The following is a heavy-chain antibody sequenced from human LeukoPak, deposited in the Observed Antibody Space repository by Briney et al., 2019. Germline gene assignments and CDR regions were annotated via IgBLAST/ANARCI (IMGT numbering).Heavy chain of an antibody. D-gene: IGHD3/OR15-3a*01. J-gene: IGHJ3*02. CDR3: ARDPRQVRWTGPFDI. CDR1: GGSFSGYY. V-gene: IGHV4-34*01. CDR2: INHSGST. Sequence: SETLSLTCAVCGGSFSGYYWSWIRPPPGKGLEWIGEINHSGSTNYNPSLKSRVTISVDKSKNQFSLKLSSVTAADTAVYYCARDPRQVRWTGPFDIWGQGTMVTVSS.